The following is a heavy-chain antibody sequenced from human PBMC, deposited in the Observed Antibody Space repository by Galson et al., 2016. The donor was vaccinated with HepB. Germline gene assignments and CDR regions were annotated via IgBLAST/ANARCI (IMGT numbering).Heavy chain of an antibody. J-gene: IGHJ3*02. CDR3: AKGALLYGSGRLDAFGI. CDR2: ISYDGSNK. Sequence: SLRLSCAASGFTFNSYGMHWVRQTPGKGLEWVAVISYDGSNKNFADSVKGRFTISRDNSKNTLYLQMNSLRAEDTAVYYCAKGALLYGSGRLDAFGIWGQGTMVTVSS. V-gene: IGHV3-30*18. D-gene: IGHD3-10*01. CDR1: GFTFNSYG.